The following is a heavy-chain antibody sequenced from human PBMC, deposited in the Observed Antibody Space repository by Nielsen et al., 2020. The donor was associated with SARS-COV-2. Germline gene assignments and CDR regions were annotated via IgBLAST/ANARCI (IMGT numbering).Heavy chain of an antibody. J-gene: IGHJ6*02. Sequence: GESLKISCAASGFTFSTSTMSWVRQAPGKGLEWISSISGRSTKIYYADSVKGRFTISRDNSQNTLFLQMNNLRADDTAVYYCARPYSSGWYWYYYGMDVWGQGTTVTVSS. CDR2: ISGRSTKI. CDR1: GFTFSTST. V-gene: IGHV3-21*01. CDR3: ARPYSSGWYWYYYGMDV. D-gene: IGHD6-19*01.